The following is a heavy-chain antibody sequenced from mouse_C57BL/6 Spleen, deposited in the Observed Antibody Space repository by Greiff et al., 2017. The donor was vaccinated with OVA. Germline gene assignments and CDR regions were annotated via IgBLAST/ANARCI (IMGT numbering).Heavy chain of an antibody. Sequence: VKLKESGAELARPGASVKMSCKASGYTFTSYTMHWVKQRPGQGLEWIGYINPSSGYTKYNQKFKDKATLTADKSSSTAYMQLSSLTSEDSAVYYCARCPYYYGSSHWYFDVWGTGTTVTVSS. D-gene: IGHD1-1*01. V-gene: IGHV1-4*01. J-gene: IGHJ1*03. CDR3: ARCPYYYGSSHWYFDV. CDR1: GYTFTSYT. CDR2: INPSSGYT.